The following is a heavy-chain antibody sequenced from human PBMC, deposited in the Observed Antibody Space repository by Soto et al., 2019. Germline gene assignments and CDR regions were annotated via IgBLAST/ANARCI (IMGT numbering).Heavy chain of an antibody. Sequence: QVQLVQSGAEEKKPGASVKVSCKASGYTFTSYAMHWVRQAPGQRLEWMGWINAGNGNTKYSQKFQGEVTITRDTSASTAYMELSSLRSEDTAVYYCARSIVVVTALDYWGQGTLVTVSS. J-gene: IGHJ4*02. CDR3: ARSIVVVTALDY. V-gene: IGHV1-3*05. CDR2: INAGNGNT. CDR1: GYTFTSYA. D-gene: IGHD2-21*02.